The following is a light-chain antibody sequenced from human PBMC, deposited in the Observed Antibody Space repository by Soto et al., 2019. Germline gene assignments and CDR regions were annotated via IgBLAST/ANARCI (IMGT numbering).Light chain of an antibody. CDR1: NTDVGQDKS. CDR2: EVT. CDR3: VSYTDTDTLV. J-gene: IGLJ1*01. Sequence: QSVLTQPASVSGSRGQSITISCVGRNTDVGQDKSVSWYQQGPGKAPKLLIFEVTNRPSGVSSRFSGSRSGNTASLTISGLQPDDEGDYFCVSYTDTDTLVFGTGT. V-gene: IGLV2-14*01.